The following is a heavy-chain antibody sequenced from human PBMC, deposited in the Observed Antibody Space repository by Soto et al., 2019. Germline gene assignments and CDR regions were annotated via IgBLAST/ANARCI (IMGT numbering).Heavy chain of an antibody. CDR3: AKVSIDHNGIYDLFDI. J-gene: IGHJ3*02. V-gene: IGHV3-66*01. CDR1: GFTVSNNY. Sequence: GGSLRLSCAASGFTVSNNYMSWVRQAPGKGLEWVSVIYTGGYTNYADSVKGRFTISRDSSKNTLYLQMDSLRDDDTAIYYCAKVSIDHNGIYDLFDIWGQGTMVTVSS. D-gene: IGHD3-3*01. CDR2: IYTGGYT.